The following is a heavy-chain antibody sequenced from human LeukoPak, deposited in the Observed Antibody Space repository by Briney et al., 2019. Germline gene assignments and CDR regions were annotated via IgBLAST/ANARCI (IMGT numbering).Heavy chain of an antibody. Sequence: GGSLRLSCAASGFTFSHYWMTWVRQAPGKGLEWVANIKQDGSKKSYVDSVKGRFTISRDNAKNSLYLQMNSLRAEDTAIYYCTRVGYIDEGIDYWGQGTLVTVSS. CDR3: TRVGYIDEGIDY. V-gene: IGHV3-7*04. J-gene: IGHJ4*02. D-gene: IGHD5-24*01. CDR1: GFTFSHYW. CDR2: IKQDGSKK.